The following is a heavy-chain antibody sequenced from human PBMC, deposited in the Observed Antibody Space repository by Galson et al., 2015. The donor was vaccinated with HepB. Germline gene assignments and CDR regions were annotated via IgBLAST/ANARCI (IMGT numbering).Heavy chain of an antibody. D-gene: IGHD3-3*01. V-gene: IGHV3-49*03. Sequence: SLRLSCATSGFTFGDYGMNWFRQAPGKGLEWLGSIRRKSYGGTTEYAASVRGRFTISRDDSKSSAYLQMNSLKIEDTAVYYCSRDQFFRVFDIWGQGILVTVSS. J-gene: IGHJ4*02. CDR3: SRDQFFRVFDI. CDR2: IRRKSYGGTT. CDR1: GFTFGDYG.